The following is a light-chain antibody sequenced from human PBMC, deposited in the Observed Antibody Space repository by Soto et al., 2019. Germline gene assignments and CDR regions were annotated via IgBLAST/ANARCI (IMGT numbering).Light chain of an antibody. CDR2: GAS. Sequence: EIVLTQSPGTLSLSPGERATLSFSASQSVSSSSYLAWYQQKPGQAPRLLIYGASSRATGIPDRFSGSGSATAFTLTISRLEPEDFAVYYCRQYGSSPPYTFGQGTKLEIK. J-gene: IGKJ2*01. V-gene: IGKV3-20*01. CDR1: QSVSSSSY. CDR3: RQYGSSPPYT.